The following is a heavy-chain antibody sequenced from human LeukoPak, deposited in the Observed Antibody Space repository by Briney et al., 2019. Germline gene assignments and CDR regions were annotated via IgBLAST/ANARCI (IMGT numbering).Heavy chain of an antibody. V-gene: IGHV4-59*06. D-gene: IGHD3-10*01. J-gene: IGHJ3*02. Sequence: GSLRLSCAASGFTVSSNYMSWVRQAPGKGLEWIGYIYYSGSTYYNPSLKSRVTISVDTSKNQFSLKLSSVTAADTAVYYCARGDTMVRGASRPDAFDIWGQGTMVTVSS. CDR2: IYYSGST. CDR1: GFTVSSNY. CDR3: ARGDTMVRGASRPDAFDI.